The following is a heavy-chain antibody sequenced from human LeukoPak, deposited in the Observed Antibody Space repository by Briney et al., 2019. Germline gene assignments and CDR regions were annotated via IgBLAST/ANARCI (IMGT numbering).Heavy chain of an antibody. CDR1: GGSISNYY. CDR2: IYYTGST. V-gene: IGHV4-59*01. J-gene: IGHJ4*02. Sequence: SETLSLTCTVSGGSISNYYWNWIRQPPGKGLEWIGYIYYTGSTKYNPSLKSRVTISVDTSKNQFSLKLSSVTAADTAVYYCARVTVHGYSDYWGQGTLVTVSS. D-gene: IGHD4-17*01. CDR3: ARVTVHGYSDY.